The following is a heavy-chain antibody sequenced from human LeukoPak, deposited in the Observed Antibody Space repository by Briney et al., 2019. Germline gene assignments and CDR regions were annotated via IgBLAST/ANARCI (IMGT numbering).Heavy chain of an antibody. V-gene: IGHV3-11*01. CDR1: GFTFSDYY. CDR3: ARSRSPFDWLLSYFDY. CDR2: ISSSGSTI. D-gene: IGHD3-9*01. J-gene: IGHJ4*02. Sequence: PGGSLRLSCAASGFTFSDYYMSWIRQAPGKGLEWLSYISSSGSTIYYADSVKGRFTISRDNAKNSLYLQMNSLRAEDTAVYYCARSRSPFDWLLSYFDYWGQGTLVTVSS.